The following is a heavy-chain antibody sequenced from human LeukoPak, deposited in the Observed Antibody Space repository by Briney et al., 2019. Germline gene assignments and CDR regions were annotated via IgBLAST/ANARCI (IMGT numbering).Heavy chain of an antibody. V-gene: IGHV1-2*02. CDR3: ARSECSGGICFDAFDI. J-gene: IGHJ3*02. CDR2: INPNSGGT. CDR1: GYTFTGCY. D-gene: IGHD2-15*01. Sequence: ASVKVSCKASGYTFTGCYMHWVRQAPGQGLEWMGWINPNSGGTNYAQKFQGRVTMTRDTSISTAYMEVSRLRSDDTAVYYCARSECSGGICFDAFDIWGQGTMVTVSS.